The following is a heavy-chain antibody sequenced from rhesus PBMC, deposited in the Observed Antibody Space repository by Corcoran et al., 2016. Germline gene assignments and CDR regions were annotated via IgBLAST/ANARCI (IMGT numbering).Heavy chain of an antibody. D-gene: IGHD6-25*01. CDR3: ARSIAAAGTRC. Sequence: QVQLQQWGEGLVKPSEPLSLTCAVYGGSISGYYSWSWIRQPPGKGLEWIGYIYGKSASTTSNPYLKSRVTMSKDTYKNQCALKLSSVTAADTAVDYCARSIAAAGTRCWGQGVLVTVSP. CDR2: IYGKSAST. J-gene: IGHJ4*01. V-gene: IGHV4-73*01. CDR1: GGSISGYYS.